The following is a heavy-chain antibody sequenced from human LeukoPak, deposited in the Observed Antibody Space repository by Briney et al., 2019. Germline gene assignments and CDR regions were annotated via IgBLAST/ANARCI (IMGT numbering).Heavy chain of an antibody. D-gene: IGHD5-12*01. CDR1: GFTFSSYSMN. CDR3: ARAYIVATIQYFDY. J-gene: IGHJ4*02. V-gene: IGHV4-59*05. CDR2: IYYSGST. Sequence: GSLRLSCAASGFTFSSYSMNWVRQAPGKGLEWIGSIYYSGSTYYNPSLKSRVTISVDTSKNQFSLKLSSVTAADTAVYYCARAYIVATIQYFDYWGQGTLVTVSP.